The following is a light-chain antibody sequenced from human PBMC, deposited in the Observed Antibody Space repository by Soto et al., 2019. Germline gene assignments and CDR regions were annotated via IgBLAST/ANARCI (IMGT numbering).Light chain of an antibody. Sequence: DIHVTQSPSSLSAAVGDRVTITCRASQSISSYLNWYQQKPGKAPKLPIYAASSLQSGVPSRFSGSGSGTDFTLTISSLQPEDSATYYCQQSHSTPSWTFGQGTKVEIK. CDR1: QSISSY. CDR3: QQSHSTPSWT. V-gene: IGKV1-39*01. J-gene: IGKJ1*01. CDR2: AAS.